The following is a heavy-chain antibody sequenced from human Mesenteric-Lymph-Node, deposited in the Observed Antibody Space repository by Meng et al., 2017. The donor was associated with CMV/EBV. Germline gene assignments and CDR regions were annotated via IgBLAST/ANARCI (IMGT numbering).Heavy chain of an antibody. J-gene: IGHJ4*02. D-gene: IGHD5-18*01. CDR1: GFRVYESD. V-gene: IGHV3-23*01. CDR3: ARENWVDTFMVFDS. CDR2: IGGYGGGR. Sequence: SGFRVYESDRSWVREAPGKGLEGVSVIGGYGGGRYYADSVRGRFTISRDNSKNTLYLQMDSLRTEDTALYYCARENWVDTFMVFDSWGQGTLVTVSS.